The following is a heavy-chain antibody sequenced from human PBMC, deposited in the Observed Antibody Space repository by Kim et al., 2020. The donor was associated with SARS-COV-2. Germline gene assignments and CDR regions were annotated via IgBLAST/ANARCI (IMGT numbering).Heavy chain of an antibody. J-gene: IGHJ4*02. CDR3: ARLGDYFDY. D-gene: IGHD3-10*01. Sequence: GSTSYTPSLKSRVTISVDTSKNQFSLKLSSVTAADTAVYYCARLGDYFDYWGQGTLVTVSS. CDR2: GST. V-gene: IGHV4-39*01.